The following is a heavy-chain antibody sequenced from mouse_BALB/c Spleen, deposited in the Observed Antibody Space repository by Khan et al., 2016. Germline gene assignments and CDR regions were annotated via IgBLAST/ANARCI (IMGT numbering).Heavy chain of an antibody. CDR2: ISSGGGST. V-gene: IGHV5-12-1*01. CDR3: ARHDGYYGGFAY. D-gene: IGHD2-3*01. Sequence: EVELVESGGGLVKPGGSLKLSCAASGFAFSSYDMSWVHQTPEKRLEWVAYISSGGGSTYYPDTVKGRFTISRDNAKNTLYLQMSSLKSEDTAMYYCARHDGYYGGFAYWGQGTLVTVSA. J-gene: IGHJ3*01. CDR1: GFAFSSYD.